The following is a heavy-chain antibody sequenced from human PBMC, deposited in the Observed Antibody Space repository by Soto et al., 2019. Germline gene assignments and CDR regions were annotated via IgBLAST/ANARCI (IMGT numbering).Heavy chain of an antibody. D-gene: IGHD1-1*01. Sequence: XETLCLTSTVSGASISGFCGSWIRKSAGKGLEWIGRIYATGTTDYNPSLKSRVMMSVDTSKKQFSLKLRSVTAADTAVYYCVRDGTKTLRDWFDPWGQGISVTVSS. J-gene: IGHJ5*02. CDR2: IYATGTT. CDR1: GASISGFC. V-gene: IGHV4-4*07. CDR3: VRDGTKTLRDWFDP.